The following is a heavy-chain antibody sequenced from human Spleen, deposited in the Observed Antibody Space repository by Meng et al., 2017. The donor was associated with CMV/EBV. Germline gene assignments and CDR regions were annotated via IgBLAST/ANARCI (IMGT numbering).Heavy chain of an antibody. CDR3: ARSRYCSSTSCYVYFEY. CDR1: FAFRDVW. D-gene: IGHD2-2*01. J-gene: IGHJ4*02. Sequence: FAFRDVWMHCVRLAPGRGLVWVSRINPDGSITTYADSVKGRFTISRDNAKNTLYLQMNSLRGEDTAVYYCARSRYCSSTSCYVYFEYWGQGTLVTVSS. CDR2: INPDGSIT. V-gene: IGHV3-74*01.